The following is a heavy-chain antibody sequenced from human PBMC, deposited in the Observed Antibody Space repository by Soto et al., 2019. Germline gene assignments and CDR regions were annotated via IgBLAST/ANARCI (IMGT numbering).Heavy chain of an antibody. D-gene: IGHD3-22*01. J-gene: IGHJ4*02. V-gene: IGHV4-39*01. Sequence: SETLSLTCTVSGGSISSSSYYWGWIRQPPGKGLEWIGSIYYSGSTYYNPSLKSRVTISVDTSKNQFSLKLSSVTAADTAVYYCARMVSVDGNSSGYYYGQYYFDYWGQGTLVTVSS. CDR1: GGSISSSSYY. CDR2: IYYSGST. CDR3: ARMVSVDGNSSGYYYGQYYFDY.